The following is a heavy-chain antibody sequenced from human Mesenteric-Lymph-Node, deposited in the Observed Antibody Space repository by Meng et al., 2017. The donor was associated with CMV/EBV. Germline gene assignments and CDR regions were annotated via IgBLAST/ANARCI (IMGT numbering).Heavy chain of an antibody. CDR1: SGGYY. Sequence: SGGYYWSWSRQHPGQGLEWIGYIHYSGSTDYNPSLKSRLTISVDTSKNQFSLKLSSVTVADTAVYYCARTRSSNYYSQDHYYGMDVWGQGTTVTVSS. CDR2: IHYSGST. V-gene: IGHV4-31*02. D-gene: IGHD2-2*01. J-gene: IGHJ6*02. CDR3: ARTRSSNYYSQDHYYGMDV.